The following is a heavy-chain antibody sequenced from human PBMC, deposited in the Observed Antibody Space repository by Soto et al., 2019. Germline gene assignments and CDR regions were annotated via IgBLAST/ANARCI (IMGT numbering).Heavy chain of an antibody. CDR1: GGSISSNSYY. D-gene: IGHD6-19*01. Sequence: SETLSLTCTVSGGSISSNSYYWGWIRQPPGKGLEWIGSIYYSGSTYYNPSLKSRVAISVDTSKNQFSLKLSSVTAADTAMYYCARQVSYSSGKIDCWGQGTLVTVSS. CDR3: ARQVSYSSGKIDC. V-gene: IGHV4-39*01. J-gene: IGHJ4*02. CDR2: IYYSGST.